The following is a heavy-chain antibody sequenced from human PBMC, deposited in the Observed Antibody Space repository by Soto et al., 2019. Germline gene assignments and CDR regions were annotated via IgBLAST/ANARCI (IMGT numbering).Heavy chain of an antibody. D-gene: IGHD3-22*01. Sequence: EVQLLESGGGLVQPGGSLRLSCVASGFTFRNQDMRWVRQAPGKGLEWVSGISGSGVITYYADSVKEPFTISRDNSKNTQVLQMNRLRAEDTAVYYWAKDCQIRSYFESSGGYSSWDQGALGTVSS. V-gene: IGHV3-23*01. CDR3: AKDCQIRSYFESSGGYSS. CDR2: ISGSGVIT. CDR1: GFTFRNQD. J-gene: IGHJ5*02.